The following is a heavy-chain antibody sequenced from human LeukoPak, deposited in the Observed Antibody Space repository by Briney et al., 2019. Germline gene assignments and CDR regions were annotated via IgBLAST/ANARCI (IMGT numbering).Heavy chain of an antibody. CDR3: ARGAGLGYCSSTSCPNWFDP. CDR1: GGTFSSYA. J-gene: IGHJ5*02. CDR2: IIPIFGTA. D-gene: IGHD2-2*01. V-gene: IGHV1-69*05. Sequence: SVKVSCKASGGTFSSYAISWVRQAPGQGLEWMGGIIPIFGTANYAQKFQGRVTITTDESTSTAYMELSSLRSEDTAVYYCARGAGLGYCSSTSCPNWFDPWGQRTLVTVSS.